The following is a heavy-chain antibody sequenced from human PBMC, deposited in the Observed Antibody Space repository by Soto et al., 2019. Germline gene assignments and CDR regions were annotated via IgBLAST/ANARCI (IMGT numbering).Heavy chain of an antibody. CDR2: IYYSGST. D-gene: IGHD3-3*01. V-gene: IGHV4-31*09. CDR1: GGSISSGGYY. J-gene: IGHJ6*02. Sequence: SETLSLTCTVSGGSISSGGYYWSWIRQHPGKGLEWIGYIYYSGSTYYNPSLKSRVTISVDRSKNHFFLNLTSVTAADTAVYYCATYRKFFQIWGQGTTVTVSS. CDR3: ATYRKFFQI.